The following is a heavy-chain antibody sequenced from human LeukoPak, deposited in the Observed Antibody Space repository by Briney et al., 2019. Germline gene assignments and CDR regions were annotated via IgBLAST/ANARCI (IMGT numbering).Heavy chain of an antibody. Sequence: GGSLRLSCAASGXTLSSYWVHWVRQVPGKGLVSVSRIGTDGSRTTYADYVQGRFTISRDNAKNTLYLQMNSLRAEDTAVYYCARDKYGDNSNAFDIWGQGTLVTVSS. CDR3: ARDKYGDNSNAFDI. V-gene: IGHV3-74*01. CDR1: GXTLSSYW. D-gene: IGHD4-23*01. J-gene: IGHJ3*02. CDR2: IGTDGSRT.